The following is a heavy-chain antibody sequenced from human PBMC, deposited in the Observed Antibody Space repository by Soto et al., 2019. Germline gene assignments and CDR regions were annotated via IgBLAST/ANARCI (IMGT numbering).Heavy chain of an antibody. CDR1: GGSFSGYY. J-gene: IGHJ4*02. D-gene: IGHD3-16*01. CDR2: LNHSGST. V-gene: IGHV4-34*01. CDR3: ARDPGDWADY. Sequence: QVQLQQWGAGLLKPSETLSLTCAVYGGSFSGYYWSWIRQPPGKGLEWIGELNHSGSTNYNPSLKSRVTISVDTSKNQFSLKLSSVTAADTAVYYCARDPGDWADYWGQGTLVTVSS.